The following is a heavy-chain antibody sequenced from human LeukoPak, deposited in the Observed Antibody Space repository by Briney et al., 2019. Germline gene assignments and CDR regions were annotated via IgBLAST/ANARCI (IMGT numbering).Heavy chain of an antibody. CDR3: ARVRPHYYDSSGSRGDY. CDR1: GYISTGNY. Sequence: GASVKVSCKAIGYISTGNYIHWVRQAPGQGLEWMGRINPNSGGTNYAQKFQGRVTMTRDTSISTAYMELSRLRSDDTAVYYCARVRPHYYDSSGSRGDYWGQGTLVTVSS. V-gene: IGHV1-2*06. CDR2: INPNSGGT. D-gene: IGHD3-22*01. J-gene: IGHJ4*02.